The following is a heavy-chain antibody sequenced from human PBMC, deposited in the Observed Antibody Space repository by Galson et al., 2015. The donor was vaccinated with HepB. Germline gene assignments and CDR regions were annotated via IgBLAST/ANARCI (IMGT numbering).Heavy chain of an antibody. CDR2: IIPILGIA. Sequence: SVKVSCKASGGTFSSYTISWVRQAPGQGHEWMGRIIPILGIANYAQKFQGRVTITADKSTSTAYMELSSLRSEDTAVYYCARDPRRDGYNDSDYWGQGTLVTVSS. CDR1: GGTFSSYT. D-gene: IGHD5-24*01. J-gene: IGHJ4*02. V-gene: IGHV1-69*04. CDR3: ARDPRRDGYNDSDY.